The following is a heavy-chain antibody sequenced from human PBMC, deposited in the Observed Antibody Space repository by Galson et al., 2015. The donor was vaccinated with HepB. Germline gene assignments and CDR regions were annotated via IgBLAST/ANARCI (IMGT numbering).Heavy chain of an antibody. CDR3: TRYTGSYYFRPFDY. CDR2: TYYRAKWYS. J-gene: IGHJ4*02. CDR1: GDSVSSNSAA. V-gene: IGHV6-1*01. Sequence: CAISGDSVSSNSAAWNWIRQSPSRGLEWLGRTYYRAKWYSDYAESVKSRISITPDPSKNQFSLQLKSVTPEDTAVYYCTRYTGSYYFRPFDYWGQGTLVTVSS. D-gene: IGHD1-26*01.